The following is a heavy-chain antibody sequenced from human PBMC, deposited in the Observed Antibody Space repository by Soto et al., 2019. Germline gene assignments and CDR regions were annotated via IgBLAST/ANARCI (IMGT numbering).Heavy chain of an antibody. CDR3: ARGSLQLSLRFDY. CDR2: IIPIFGTA. Sequence: SVKVSCKASGGTFSSYAISWARQAPGQGLEWMGGIIPIFGTANYAQKFQGRVTITADESTSTAYMELSSLRSEDTAVYYGARGSLQLSLRFDYWGQGTLVTVSS. CDR1: GGTFSSYA. D-gene: IGHD5-18*01. V-gene: IGHV1-69*13. J-gene: IGHJ4*02.